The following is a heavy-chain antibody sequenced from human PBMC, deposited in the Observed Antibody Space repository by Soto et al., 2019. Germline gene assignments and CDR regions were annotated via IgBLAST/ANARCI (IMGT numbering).Heavy chain of an antibody. CDR3: ASPARNYDFWSGYSFDI. J-gene: IGHJ3*02. CDR1: GYTFTSYD. V-gene: IGHV1-8*01. CDR2: MNPNSGNT. D-gene: IGHD3-3*01. Sequence: QGQLVQSGAEVKKPGASVKVSCKASGYTFTSYDINWVRQATGQGLEWMGWMNPNSGNTGYAQKFQGRVTMTRNTYISTAYMELSSLRSEDTAVYYCASPARNYDFWSGYSFDIWGQGTMVTVSS.